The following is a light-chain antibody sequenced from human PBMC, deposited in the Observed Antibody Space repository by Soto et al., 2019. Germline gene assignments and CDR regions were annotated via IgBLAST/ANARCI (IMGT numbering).Light chain of an antibody. CDR2: HNN. J-gene: IGLJ3*02. V-gene: IGLV1-51*01. CDR3: GTWDSSRVVV. CDR1: SSNIGNNF. Sequence: QSLLTQPPSVSAAPGQKVTISCSGSSSNIGNNFVSWYQQLPGTAPKLLIYHNNKRPSGIPDRFSGSKSGTSATLGITGLQTGDEADYYCGTWDSSRVVVFGGGTKLTVL.